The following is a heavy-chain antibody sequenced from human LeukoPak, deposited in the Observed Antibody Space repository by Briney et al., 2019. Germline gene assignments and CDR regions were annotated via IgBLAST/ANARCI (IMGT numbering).Heavy chain of an antibody. J-gene: IGHJ4*02. V-gene: IGHV5-51*01. Sequence: GIIYPGDSDTRYSPSFQGQVTISADKSISTAYLQWSSLKASDTAMYYCARRGDGYDFDYWGQGTLVTVSS. CDR2: IYPGDSDT. D-gene: IGHD5-24*01. CDR3: ARRGDGYDFDY.